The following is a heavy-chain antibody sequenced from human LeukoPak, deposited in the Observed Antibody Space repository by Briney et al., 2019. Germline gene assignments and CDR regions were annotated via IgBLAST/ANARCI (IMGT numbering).Heavy chain of an antibody. CDR2: INHSGST. D-gene: IGHD4-17*01. CDR1: GGSFSGYY. CDR3: ARVAATVTTSPFDY. V-gene: IGHV4-34*01. J-gene: IGHJ4*02. Sequence: PSETLSLTCAVYGGSFSGYYWSWIRQPPGKGLEWIGEINHSGSTNYNPSLKSRVTISVDTSKNQFSLKLSSVTAADTAVYYCARVAATVTTSPFDYWGQGTLDTVSS.